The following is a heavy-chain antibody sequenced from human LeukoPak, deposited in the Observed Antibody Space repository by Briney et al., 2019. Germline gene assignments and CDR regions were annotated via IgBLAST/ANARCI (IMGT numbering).Heavy chain of an antibody. CDR2: IYSGGST. J-gene: IGHJ4*02. CDR3: ARFTHGGDFDY. Sequence: GGSLRLSCMASGFTVSNNYMSWVRQAPGKGLEWVSVIYSGGSTSYADSVKGRFTISRDNPKNTLYLQMNSLRAEDTAVYYCARFTHGGDFDYWGQGTLVTVSS. CDR1: GFTVSNNY. D-gene: IGHD2-21*01. V-gene: IGHV3-66*01.